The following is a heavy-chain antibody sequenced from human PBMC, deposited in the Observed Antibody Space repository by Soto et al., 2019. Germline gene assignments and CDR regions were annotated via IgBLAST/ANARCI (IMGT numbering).Heavy chain of an antibody. Sequence: QVQLVHSGAEVKKPGSSVKVSCKASGGTFSSYTINWVRQAPGQGLEWVGRIIPILGIAKNAQKFQGRVTITADKSTSTAYMELSSLRSEDTAVYYCAAEYGANSAWGQGTLVTVSS. D-gene: IGHD4-17*01. J-gene: IGHJ4*02. V-gene: IGHV1-69*02. CDR1: GGTFSSYT. CDR2: IIPILGIA. CDR3: AAEYGANSA.